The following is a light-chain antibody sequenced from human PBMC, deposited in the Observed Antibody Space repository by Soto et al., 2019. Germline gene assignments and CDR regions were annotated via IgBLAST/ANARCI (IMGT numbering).Light chain of an antibody. V-gene: IGKV1-39*01. CDR3: QQTYKTPLT. Sequence: DIQMTQSPSSLSASVGDRVTITCRASQSISNYLNWYQQRPGKAPKLLIYLASSLSSGVPSKFSGSGSGTDFTLTISVRQPEDSATYYFQQTYKTPLTFGQGTKVEIK. CDR1: QSISNY. J-gene: IGKJ1*01. CDR2: LAS.